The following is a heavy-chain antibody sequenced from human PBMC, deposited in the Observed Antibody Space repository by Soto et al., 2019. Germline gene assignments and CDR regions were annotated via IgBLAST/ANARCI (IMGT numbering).Heavy chain of an antibody. V-gene: IGHV3-23*01. CDR1: GFTFSSYA. Sequence: GGSLRLSCAASGFTFSSYAMSWVRQAPGKGLEWVSAISGSGGSTYYADSVKGRFTISRDNSKNTLYLQMNSLRAEDTAVYYCAKVIKKYYYDSSGYYYWGQGTLVTVSS. CDR3: AKVIKKYYYDSSGYYY. J-gene: IGHJ4*02. D-gene: IGHD3-22*01. CDR2: ISGSGGST.